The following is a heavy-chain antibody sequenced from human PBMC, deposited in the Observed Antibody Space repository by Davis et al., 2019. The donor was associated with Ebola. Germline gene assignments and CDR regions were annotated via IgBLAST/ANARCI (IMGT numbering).Heavy chain of an antibody. CDR3: ARHGAQWELISFFDY. J-gene: IGHJ4*02. D-gene: IGHD1-26*01. V-gene: IGHV4-39*01. CDR2: IYYSGST. Sequence: MPSETLSPTCTVSGGSISSSSYYWGWIRQPPGKGLEWIGSIYYSGSTYYNPSLKSRVTISVVTSKNQFSLKLSSVTAADTALYYCARHGAQWELISFFDYWGQGTLVTVSS. CDR1: GGSISSSSYY.